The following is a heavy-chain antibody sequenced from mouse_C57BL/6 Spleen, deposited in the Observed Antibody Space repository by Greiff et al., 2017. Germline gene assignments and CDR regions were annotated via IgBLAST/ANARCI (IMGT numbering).Heavy chain of an antibody. Sequence: EVQLQQSGAELVQPGASVKLSCTASGFNIKDYYMHWVKQRTEQGLEWIGRIDPEGGENKDAPKVPGKATITESTSSNTGYLQLSSLTSEDTASYDCASEVCGSTAWFAYWGQGTLVTVSA. CDR2: IDPEGGEN. CDR3: ASEVCGSTAWFAY. CDR1: GFNIKDYY. D-gene: IGHD1-1*01. J-gene: IGHJ3*01. V-gene: IGHV14-2*01.